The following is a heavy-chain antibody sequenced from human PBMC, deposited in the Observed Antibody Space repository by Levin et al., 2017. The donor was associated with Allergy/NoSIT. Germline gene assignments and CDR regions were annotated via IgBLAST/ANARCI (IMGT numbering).Heavy chain of an antibody. CDR2: MYSSGTA. V-gene: IGHV4-39*01. CDR1: GASMSSSSFY. D-gene: IGHD1-26*01. J-gene: IGHJ6*02. CDR3: ARYGSSLLYAMDI. Sequence: SQTLSLTCTVSGASMSSSSFYWGWIRQPPGKGLEWIGSMYSSGTAYYNPSLKGRVTISLDTSENQFSLKLTSVTAADKAVYYCARYGSSLLYAMDIWGQGTSVTVSS.